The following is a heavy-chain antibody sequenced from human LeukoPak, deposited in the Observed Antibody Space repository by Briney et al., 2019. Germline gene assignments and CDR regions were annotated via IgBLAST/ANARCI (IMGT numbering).Heavy chain of an antibody. D-gene: IGHD4-17*01. CDR3: ARDLVTVTKGFDI. CDR1: GDSISTYY. J-gene: IGHJ3*02. Sequence: SETLSLTCSVSGDSISTYYFSWIRQPPGKGLEWIGYVYYSGSTDYNPSLKSRVTISIDTSKNEFSLKLTSVTAADTAVYYCARDLVTVTKGFDIWGQGTMVTVSS. CDR2: VYYSGST. V-gene: IGHV4-59*01.